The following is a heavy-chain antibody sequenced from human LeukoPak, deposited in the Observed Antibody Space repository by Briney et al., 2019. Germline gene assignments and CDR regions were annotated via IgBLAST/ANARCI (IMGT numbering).Heavy chain of an antibody. Sequence: GGSLRLSCEVSGIRVRGSYMSWVRQAPGKGLEWVSVIYSGDRTYYAESVKGRLTISRDTSKNTLYLQMNNLRADDTARYYCTRDLTGTTWSENDYWGQGTLVIVPS. CDR2: IYSGDRT. CDR1: GIRVRGSY. D-gene: IGHD6-13*01. V-gene: IGHV3-53*01. J-gene: IGHJ4*02. CDR3: TRDLTGTTWSENDY.